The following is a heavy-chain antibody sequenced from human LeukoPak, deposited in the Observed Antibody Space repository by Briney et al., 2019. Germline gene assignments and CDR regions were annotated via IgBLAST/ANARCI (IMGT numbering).Heavy chain of an antibody. Sequence: PSETLSLTCAVYGGSFRGYYWSWIRQPPGKGLEWIGEINHSGSTNYNPSLKSRVTISVDTSKNQFSLKLSSVTAADTAVYYCARTSLYSGYAALDYWGQGTLVTVSS. CDR3: ARTSLYSGYAALDY. J-gene: IGHJ4*02. D-gene: IGHD5-12*01. CDR1: GGSFRGYY. CDR2: INHSGST. V-gene: IGHV4-34*01.